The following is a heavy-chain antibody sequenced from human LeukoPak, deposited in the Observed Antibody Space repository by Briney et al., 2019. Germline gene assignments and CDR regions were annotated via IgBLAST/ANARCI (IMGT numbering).Heavy chain of an antibody. D-gene: IGHD6-13*01. CDR2: MNPNSGNT. CDR1: GYTFTSYD. V-gene: IGHV1-8*01. J-gene: IGHJ5*02. CDR3: ARAGIAAAGNWFDP. Sequence: ASVTVSCKASGYTFTSYDINWVRQATGQGLEWMGWMNPNSGNTGYAQKFQGRVTMTRNTSISTAYMELSSLRSEDTAVYYCARAGIAAAGNWFDPWGQGTLVTVSS.